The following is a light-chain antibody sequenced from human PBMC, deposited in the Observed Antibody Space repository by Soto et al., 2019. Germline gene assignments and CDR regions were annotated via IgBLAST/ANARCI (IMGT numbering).Light chain of an antibody. Sequence: EIVLTQSPATLSLSPGERATLSCRASQSVSSYLAWYQQKPGQAPMLLIYDASNRATGIPARFSGSGSGTDFTLTISSLEPEDFAVYYCQQRSNWPSFSQGTKLEIK. V-gene: IGKV3-11*01. CDR1: QSVSSY. CDR2: DAS. CDR3: QQRSNWPS. J-gene: IGKJ2*01.